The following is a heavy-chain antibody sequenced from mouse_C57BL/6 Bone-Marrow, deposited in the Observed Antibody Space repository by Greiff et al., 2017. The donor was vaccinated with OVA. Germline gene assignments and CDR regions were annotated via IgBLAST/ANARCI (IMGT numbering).Heavy chain of an antibody. J-gene: IGHJ2*01. CDR2: ISDGGSYT. Sequence: EVKLVESGGGLVKPGGSLKLSCAASGFTFSSYAMSWVRQTPEKRLEWVATISDGGSYTYYPDNVKGRFTISRDNAKNNLYLQMSHLKSEDTAMYYCARVYYDYGGYFDYWGQGTTLTVSS. CDR3: ARVYYDYGGYFDY. D-gene: IGHD2-4*01. V-gene: IGHV5-4*03. CDR1: GFTFSSYA.